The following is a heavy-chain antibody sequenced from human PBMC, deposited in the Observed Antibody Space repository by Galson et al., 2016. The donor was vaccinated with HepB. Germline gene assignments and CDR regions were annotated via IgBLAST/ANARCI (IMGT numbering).Heavy chain of an antibody. D-gene: IGHD6-13*01. Sequence: SLRLSCAVSGFTVSGSYMSWVRQAPGKGLEWVSVIYSDGTTKYADSVKGRFIISRDNSKNTLYLQMNSVRAEDTAVYYCASRMGWYGMCAFEIWGQGTMVTVSS. V-gene: IGHV3-66*01. CDR3: ASRMGWYGMCAFEI. CDR2: IYSDGTT. J-gene: IGHJ3*02. CDR1: GFTVSGSY.